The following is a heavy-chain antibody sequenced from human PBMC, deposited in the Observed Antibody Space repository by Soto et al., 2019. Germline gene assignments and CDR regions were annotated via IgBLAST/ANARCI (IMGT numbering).Heavy chain of an antibody. CDR2: INSDGYNT. Sequence: EVQLVESGGGLVQPGGSLRLSCAASGFTFSNYWMHWVRQGPGKGLVWVSRINSDGYNTGYADSVKGRFTISRDNPKKTLYLHMTSLRAEDTAVYYCARGDYVRGSFRSYVFNAMDVWGQGTTVTVSS. CDR1: GFTFSNYW. CDR3: ARGDYVRGSFRSYVFNAMDV. J-gene: IGHJ6*02. D-gene: IGHD3-16*02. V-gene: IGHV3-74*01.